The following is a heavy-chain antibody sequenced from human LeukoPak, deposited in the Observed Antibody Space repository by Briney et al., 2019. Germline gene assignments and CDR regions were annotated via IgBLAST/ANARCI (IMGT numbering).Heavy chain of an antibody. V-gene: IGHV4-61*08. Sequence: SETLSLTCTVSGGSISSGDYYWSWIRQPPGKGLEWIGYIYYSGSTNYNPSLKSRVTISVDTSKNQFSLKLSSVTAADTALYYCARGSGLLPDWGQGTLVTVSS. J-gene: IGHJ1*01. CDR3: ARGSGLLPD. CDR1: GGSISSGDYY. CDR2: IYYSGST. D-gene: IGHD3-10*01.